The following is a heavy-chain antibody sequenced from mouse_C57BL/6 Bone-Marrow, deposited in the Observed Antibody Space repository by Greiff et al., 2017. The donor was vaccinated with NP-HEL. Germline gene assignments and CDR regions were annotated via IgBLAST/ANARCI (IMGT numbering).Heavy chain of an antibody. CDR3: ARLRRDYYAMDY. J-gene: IGHJ4*01. V-gene: IGHV3-8*01. CDR1: GYSITSDY. Sequence: EVQLQQSGPGLAKPSQSLSLTCSVTGYSITSDYWNWIRKFPGNKLEYMGYISYSGSTYYNPSIYSRISTTRDTSKNQYYLQLNSVTTEDTAAYYCARLRRDYYAMDYWGQGTSVTVSS. CDR2: ISYSGST. D-gene: IGHD2-12*01.